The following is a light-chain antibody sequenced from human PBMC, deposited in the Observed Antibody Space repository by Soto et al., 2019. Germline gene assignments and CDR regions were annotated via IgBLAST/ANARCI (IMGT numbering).Light chain of an antibody. CDR1: QSLLHSDGKTY. CDR2: EVS. Sequence: IGMTQTPLSLSVTPGQSASISCKSSQSLLHSDGKTYLYWYLQKPGQSPRLLIYEVSNRCSGVPDRFSGSGSGTEFALKIGLVEAEDVGVYFCVENFYHHTFGQGTKLAI. CDR3: VENFYHHT. V-gene: IGKV2D-29*02. J-gene: IGKJ2*01.